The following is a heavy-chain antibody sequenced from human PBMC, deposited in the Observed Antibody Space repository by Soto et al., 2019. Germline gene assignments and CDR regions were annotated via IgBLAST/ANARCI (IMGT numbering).Heavy chain of an antibody. D-gene: IGHD1-1*01. CDR3: AKDWKDANYEYGTDV. V-gene: IGHV3-30*18. J-gene: IGHJ6*02. CDR1: GLGFCSFG. CDR2: ISHDGSKK. Sequence: PAGSVELSSVASGLGFCSFGVHGVRKTTGKGLEWVAFISHDGSKKKFVDSVKGRFTISRDDSGKTLYLQMNSLRADDTAVYFCAKDWKDANYEYGTDVLVQGTTVTVSS.